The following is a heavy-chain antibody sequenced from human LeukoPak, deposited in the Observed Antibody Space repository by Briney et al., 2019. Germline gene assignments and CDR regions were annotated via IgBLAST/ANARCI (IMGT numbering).Heavy chain of an antibody. CDR3: AREAWGMDV. V-gene: IGHV3-11*01. CDR2: ISNSGTTI. CDR1: GFTFSDYY. J-gene: IGHJ6*02. Sequence: GGSLRLSCAASGFTFSDYYMRWIRQAPGKGLEWVAYISNSGTTIFYPDSVKGRFTISRDNAKNSLYLQMYSLRAEDTAVYYCAREAWGMDVWGQGTTVTVSS.